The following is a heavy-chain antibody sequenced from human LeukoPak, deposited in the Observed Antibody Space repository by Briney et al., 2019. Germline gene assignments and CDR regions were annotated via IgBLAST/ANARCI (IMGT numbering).Heavy chain of an antibody. J-gene: IGHJ4*02. CDR2: ISGSGGST. CDR3: AGGLYSSSWLLRY. D-gene: IGHD6-13*01. Sequence: GGSLRLSCAASGFTFSSYGMSWVRQAPGKGLEWVSAISGSGGSTYYADSVKGRFTISRDNAKNSLYLQMNSLRAEDTAVYYCAGGLYSSSWLLRYWGQGTLVTVSS. V-gene: IGHV3-23*01. CDR1: GFTFSSYG.